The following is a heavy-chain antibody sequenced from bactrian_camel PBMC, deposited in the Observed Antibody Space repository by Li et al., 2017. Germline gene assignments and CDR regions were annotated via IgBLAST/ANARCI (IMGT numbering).Heavy chain of an antibody. V-gene: IGHV3S40*01. D-gene: IGHD5*01. CDR1: GFTESGNY. J-gene: IGHJ4*01. CDR3: AARRPCKVWLGYEDPGEYNI. Sequence: VQLVESGGGSVQAGGSMRLSCVASGFTESGNYVAWIRQAPGKGREGVAAVYKEDRSPYYAASVKGRFTLSQDNAKNTVYLQMNSLQPEDTAMYYCAARRPCKVWLGYEDPGEYNIWGQGTQVTVS. CDR2: VYKEDRSP.